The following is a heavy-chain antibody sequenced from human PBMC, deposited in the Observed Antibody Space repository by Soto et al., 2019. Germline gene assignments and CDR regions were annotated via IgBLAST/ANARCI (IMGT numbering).Heavy chain of an antibody. CDR2: ISSSSSYI. CDR3: ARDYITMILGAFDI. V-gene: IGHV3-21*01. CDR1: GFTFISYS. D-gene: IGHD3-22*01. Sequence: PWGSLRLSCAASGFTFISYSMNFFRHSPGKGLEWVSSISSSSSYIYYADSVKGRFTISGDNAKNSLYLQMNSLRAEDTAVYYCARDYITMILGAFDIWGQGTMVTVSS. J-gene: IGHJ3*02.